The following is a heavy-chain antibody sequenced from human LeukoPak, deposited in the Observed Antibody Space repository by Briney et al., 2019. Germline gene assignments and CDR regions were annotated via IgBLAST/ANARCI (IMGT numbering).Heavy chain of an antibody. V-gene: IGHV1-69*13. CDR2: IIPIFGTA. CDR1: GGTFINYA. CDR3: ARGWDYDSGGRPTAYVY. Sequence: ASVKVSCKASGGTFINYAINWVRQAPGPGLEWMGGIIPIFGTANYAQKFQGRVTITADESTSTVYMELNSLKSEDTAVYYCARGWDYDSGGRPTAYVYWGQGTLVTVSS. D-gene: IGHD3-22*01. J-gene: IGHJ4*02.